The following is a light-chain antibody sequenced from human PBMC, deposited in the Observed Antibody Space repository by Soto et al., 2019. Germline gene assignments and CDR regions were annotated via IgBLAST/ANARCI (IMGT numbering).Light chain of an antibody. Sequence: DIVMTQSPLSLPVTPGEPASISCRSGQSLLHSNGYNYLDWYLQKPGQSPHLLIYLGSNRASGVPDRFSGSGSGTDFTLEISRVEAEDVGVYYCMQALQTPFTFG. J-gene: IGKJ3*01. V-gene: IGKV2-28*01. CDR3: MQALQTPFT. CDR1: QSLLHSNGYNY. CDR2: LGS.